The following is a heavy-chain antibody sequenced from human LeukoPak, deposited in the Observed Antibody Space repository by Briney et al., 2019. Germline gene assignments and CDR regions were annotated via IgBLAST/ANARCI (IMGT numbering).Heavy chain of an antibody. D-gene: IGHD3-10*01. J-gene: IGHJ6*02. Sequence: GGSLRLSCAASGFTFSSYAMSWARQAPGKGLEWVSAISGSGGSTYYADSVKGRFTISRDNSKNTLYLQMNSLRAEDTAVYYCAKGIYGSGSYYYYGMDVWGQGTTVTVSS. CDR1: GFTFSSYA. CDR3: AKGIYGSGSYYYYGMDV. V-gene: IGHV3-23*01. CDR2: ISGSGGST.